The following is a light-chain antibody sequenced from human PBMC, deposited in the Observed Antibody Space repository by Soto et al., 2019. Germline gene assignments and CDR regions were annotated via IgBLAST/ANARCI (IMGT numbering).Light chain of an antibody. Sequence: DIPMTQSPSTLSASVGDRVTITCRASQSISSYLAWYQQEPGKAPKLLIYKASSVQTGVPSRFSGSGSGTEFTLTISSLQPDDFATYYCQQYNSYPWTFGQGTKVE. V-gene: IGKV1-5*03. J-gene: IGKJ1*01. CDR2: KAS. CDR1: QSISSY. CDR3: QQYNSYPWT.